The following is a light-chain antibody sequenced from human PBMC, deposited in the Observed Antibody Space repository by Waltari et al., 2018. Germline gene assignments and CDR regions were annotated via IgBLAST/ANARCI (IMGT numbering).Light chain of an antibody. V-gene: IGKV3-20*01. J-gene: IGKJ4*01. CDR1: QSVRNSY. CDR3: QQYGSSPLSLT. CDR2: GAS. Sequence: EIVLTQSPGTLSLSPGERATLSCRASQSVRNSYLAWYQQKPGQAPRLLIYGASSRATGIPDRFSGSGSGTDFTLTISRLEPEDFAVYYCQQYGSSPLSLTFGGGTKVEI.